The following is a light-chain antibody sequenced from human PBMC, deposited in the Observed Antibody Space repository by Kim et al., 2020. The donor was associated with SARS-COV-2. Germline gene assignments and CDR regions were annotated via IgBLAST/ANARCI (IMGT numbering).Light chain of an antibody. J-gene: IGLJ3*02. CDR2: KDR. CDR3: ATWDDSLSGPV. Sequence: GQRVTISCYGGSSNVGTNYVHWYQQLPGTAPKLLIYKDRQRPSGVPDRFSGSKSGTSASLAISGLQSEDEADYYCATWDDSLSGPVFGGGTKVTVL. V-gene: IGLV1-47*01. CDR1: SSNVGTNY.